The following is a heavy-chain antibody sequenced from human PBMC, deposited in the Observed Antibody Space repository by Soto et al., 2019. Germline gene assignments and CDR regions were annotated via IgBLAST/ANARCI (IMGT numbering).Heavy chain of an antibody. V-gene: IGHV3-30*18. CDR2: ISYDGSNK. CDR1: GFTFSSYG. J-gene: IGHJ4*02. D-gene: IGHD3-10*01. CDR3: AKIPGPITMVRGVIPA. Sequence: QVQLVESGGGVVQPGRSLRLSCAASGFTFSSYGMHWVRQAPGKGLEWGAVISYDGSNKYYADSVKGRFTISRDNSKNTLYLQMNSLRAEDTAVYYCAKIPGPITMVRGVIPAWGQGTLVTVSS.